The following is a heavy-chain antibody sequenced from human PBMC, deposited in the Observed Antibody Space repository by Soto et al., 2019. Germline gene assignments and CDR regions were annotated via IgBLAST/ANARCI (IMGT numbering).Heavy chain of an antibody. CDR1: GGTFSSYT. Sequence: SVKVSCKASGGTFSSYTISWVRQAPGQGLEWMGGIIPIFGTANYAQKFQGRVTITADESTSTAYMELSSLRSEDTAVYYCARLSYYDILTGYQTATDSGWGR. J-gene: IGHJ2*01. D-gene: IGHD3-9*01. CDR3: ARLSYYDILTGYQTATDSG. V-gene: IGHV1-69*13. CDR2: IIPIFGTA.